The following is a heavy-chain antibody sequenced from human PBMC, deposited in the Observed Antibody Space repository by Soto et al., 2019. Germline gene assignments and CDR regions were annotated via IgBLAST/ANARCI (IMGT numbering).Heavy chain of an antibody. V-gene: IGHV1-46*01. CDR1: GYTFTSYY. CDR2: INPSGGST. Sequence: ASVKVSCKASGYTFTSYYMHWVRQAPGQGLEWKGIINPSGGSTSYAQKFQGRVTMTRDTSTSTVYMELSSLRSEDTAVYYCARDFTDYDSSGYYLNWFDPWGQGTLVTVSS. CDR3: ARDFTDYDSSGYYLNWFDP. D-gene: IGHD3-22*01. J-gene: IGHJ5*02.